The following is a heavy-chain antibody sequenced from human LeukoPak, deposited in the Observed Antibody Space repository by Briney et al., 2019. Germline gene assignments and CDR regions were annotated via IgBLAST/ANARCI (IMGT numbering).Heavy chain of an antibody. Sequence: SETLSLTCTVSGGSISSYYWSWIRQPPGKGLEWIGYIYYSGSTNYNPSLKSRVTISVDTSKNQFSLKLSSVTAADTAVYYCARVGYSSSWYEYYYCGMDVWGQGTTVTVSS. CDR2: IYYSGST. CDR3: ARVGYSSSWYEYYYCGMDV. J-gene: IGHJ6*02. CDR1: GGSISSYY. D-gene: IGHD6-13*01. V-gene: IGHV4-59*01.